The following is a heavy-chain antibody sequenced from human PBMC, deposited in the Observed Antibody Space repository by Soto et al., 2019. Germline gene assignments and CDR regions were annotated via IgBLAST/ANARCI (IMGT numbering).Heavy chain of an antibody. CDR3: AKKVDSGPGSQYFDY. J-gene: IGHJ4*02. Sequence: GGSLRLSCAASGFTFSSYSMSWVRQAPGKWLEWVSGFRTGGDGGTTYYADSVQGRFTISRDNSKNPLFLQMNSLRVEDTAIYYCAKKVDSGPGSQYFDYWGQGXLVTVYS. CDR2: FRTGGDGGTT. D-gene: IGHD3-10*01. CDR1: GFTFSSYS. V-gene: IGHV3-23*01.